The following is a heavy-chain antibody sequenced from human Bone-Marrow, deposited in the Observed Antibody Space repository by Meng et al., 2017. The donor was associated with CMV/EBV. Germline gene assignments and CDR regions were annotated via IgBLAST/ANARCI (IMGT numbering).Heavy chain of an antibody. J-gene: IGHJ6*02. CDR2: IYYSGST. D-gene: IGHD2-2*01. Sequence: SETLSLTCTVSGGSVSSGSYYWSWIRQPPGKGLEWIGSIYYSGSTYYNPSLKSRVTISVDTSKNQFSLKLSSVTAADTAVYYCARDTGVVPAAMIGFGHYGMDVWGQGTTVTVPS. CDR1: GGSVSSGSYY. V-gene: IGHV4-39*07. CDR3: ARDTGVVPAAMIGFGHYGMDV.